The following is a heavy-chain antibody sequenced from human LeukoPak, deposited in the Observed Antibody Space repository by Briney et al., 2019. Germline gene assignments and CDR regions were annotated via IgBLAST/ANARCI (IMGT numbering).Heavy chain of an antibody. CDR1: GFTFKNHW. CDR3: ARDADWASDY. J-gene: IGHJ4*02. V-gene: IGHV3-7*01. D-gene: IGHD3/OR15-3a*01. Sequence: GGSLRLSCVGSGFTFKNHWMVWVRQAPGKGLEWVANMKQDGSEQYYGDSVRGRFTISRDNAKNSLYLQMNSLRVAGTAVYYCARDADWASDYWGQGTLVTVSS. CDR2: MKQDGSEQ.